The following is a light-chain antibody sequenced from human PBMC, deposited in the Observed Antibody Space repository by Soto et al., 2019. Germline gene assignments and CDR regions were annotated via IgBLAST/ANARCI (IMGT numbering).Light chain of an antibody. J-gene: IGKJ1*01. CDR2: AAS. CDR3: QQSYSTPWT. V-gene: IGKV1-39*01. CDR1: QSISNY. Sequence: DIQMTQSPSSLSASVGDRVTIACRASQSISNYLSWYQQIPGKAPKLLIYAASTLRSGVSSRFSGRGSGTDLTLTISSLQPEDFASYYCQQSYSTPWTFGQGNKVEIK.